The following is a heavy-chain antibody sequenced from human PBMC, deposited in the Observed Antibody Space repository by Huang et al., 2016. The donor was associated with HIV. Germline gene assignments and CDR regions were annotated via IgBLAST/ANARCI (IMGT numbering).Heavy chain of an antibody. V-gene: IGHV4-61*01. Sequence: QVQLQESGPRLVKPSETLSLSCSVSGYSVTNYYYYWTCIRQAPGKKLEWIGYVSYTGITYYNPSRKSRVTVAKDTSKNQFSLKMTSVTAADTAVYYCATAPPRQPALFDFWGQGTLVTVSS. CDR2: VSYTGIT. J-gene: IGHJ4*02. CDR3: ATAPPRQPALFDF. D-gene: IGHD2-2*01. CDR1: GYSVTNYYYY.